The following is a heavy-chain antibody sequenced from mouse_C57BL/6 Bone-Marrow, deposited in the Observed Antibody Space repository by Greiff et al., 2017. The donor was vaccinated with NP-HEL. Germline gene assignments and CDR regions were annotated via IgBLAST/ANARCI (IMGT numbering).Heavy chain of an antibody. D-gene: IGHD1-1*01. CDR3: TSPHYYGSSYVTFAY. CDR2: ISSGGDYI. V-gene: IGHV5-9-1*02. CDR1: GFTFSSYA. Sequence: EVQLVESGEGLVKPGGSLKLSCAASGFTFSSYAMSWVRQTPEKRLEWVAYISSGGDYIYYADTVKGRFTISRDNARNTQYLQMSSLKSEDTAMYYCTSPHYYGSSYVTFAYWGQGTLVTVSA. J-gene: IGHJ3*01.